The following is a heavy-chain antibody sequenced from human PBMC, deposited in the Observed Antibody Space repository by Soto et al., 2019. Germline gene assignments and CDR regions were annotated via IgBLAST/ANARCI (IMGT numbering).Heavy chain of an antibody. V-gene: IGHV4-4*02. CDR3: ASAMIRGVIGFDY. D-gene: IGHD3-10*01. J-gene: IGHJ4*02. CDR1: GGSISSSNW. CDR2: IYHSGST. Sequence: SETLSLTCAVSGGSISSSNWWSWVRQPPGKGLERIGEIYHSGSTNYNPSLKSRVTISVDKSKNQFSLKLSSVTAADTAVYYCASAMIRGVIGFDYWGQGTLVTVPS.